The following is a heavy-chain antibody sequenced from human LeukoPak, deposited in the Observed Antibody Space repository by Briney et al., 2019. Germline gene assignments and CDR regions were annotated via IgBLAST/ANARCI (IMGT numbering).Heavy chain of an antibody. CDR3: ARVHSSSWGYYYYYMDV. V-gene: IGHV3-21*01. CDR1: GFTFSSYS. D-gene: IGHD6-6*01. J-gene: IGHJ6*03. CDR2: ISSSSSYI. Sequence: GGSLRPSCAASGFTFSSYSMNWVRQAPGKGLEWVSSISSSSSYIYYADSVKGRFTISRDNAKNSLYLQMNSLRAEDTAVYYCARVHSSSWGYYYYYMDVWGKGTTVTVSS.